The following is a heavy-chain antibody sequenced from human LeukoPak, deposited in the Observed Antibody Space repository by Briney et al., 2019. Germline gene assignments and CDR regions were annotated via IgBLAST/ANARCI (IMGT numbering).Heavy chain of an antibody. CDR3: ARGPSSGRDYYFEY. CDR1: GYTFTGYY. CDR2: INPNSGGT. D-gene: IGHD6-19*01. J-gene: IGHJ4*02. Sequence: ASVKVSCKASGYTFTGYYMHWVRQAPGQGLEWMGWINPNSGGTNYAQKLQGSVTMTTDTSTSTAYMELRSLRSDDTAVYYCARGPSSGRDYYFEYWGQGTLVTVSS. V-gene: IGHV1-2*02.